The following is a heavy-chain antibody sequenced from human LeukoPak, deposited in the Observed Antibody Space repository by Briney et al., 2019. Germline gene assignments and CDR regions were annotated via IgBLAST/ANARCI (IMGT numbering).Heavy chain of an antibody. D-gene: IGHD1-26*01. CDR3: ARTHYSGSSYFDY. Sequence: PSETLSLTCTVPGGSISSGSYYWSWIRQPAGKGLEWIGRIYTSGSTNYNPSLKSRVTISVDTSKNQFSLKLSSVTAADTAVYYCARTHYSGSSYFDYWGQGTLVTVSS. CDR2: IYTSGST. J-gene: IGHJ4*02. CDR1: GGSISSGSYY. V-gene: IGHV4-61*02.